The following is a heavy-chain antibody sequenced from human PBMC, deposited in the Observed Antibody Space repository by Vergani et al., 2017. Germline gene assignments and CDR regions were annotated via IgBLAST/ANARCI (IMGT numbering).Heavy chain of an antibody. V-gene: IGHV1-18*01. CDR3: ASTFXDYGDYGVYYYGMDV. CDR2: ISAYNGNT. Sequence: QVQLVQSGAEVKKPGASVKVSCKASGYTFTSYGISWVRQAPGQGLEWMGWISAYNGNTNYAQKLQGRVTMTTDTSTSTAYMELRSLRSDDTAVYYCASTFXDYGDYGVYYYGMDVWGQGTTVTVSS. J-gene: IGHJ6*02. D-gene: IGHD4-17*01. CDR1: GYTFTSYG.